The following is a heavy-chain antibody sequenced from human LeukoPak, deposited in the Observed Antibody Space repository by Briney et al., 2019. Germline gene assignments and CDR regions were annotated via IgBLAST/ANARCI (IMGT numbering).Heavy chain of an antibody. V-gene: IGHV3-33*01. Sequence: PGGSLRLSCAASGFTFSNYGMHWVRQAPGKGLEWVAVIWYDGSNKYYADSVKGRFTLSRDNSKNTLFLQMNSQRHEDTAVYFCARDLTQLALFDYWGQGTLVTVSS. CDR1: GFTFSNYG. J-gene: IGHJ4*02. CDR3: ARDLTQLALFDY. D-gene: IGHD6-13*01. CDR2: IWYDGSNK.